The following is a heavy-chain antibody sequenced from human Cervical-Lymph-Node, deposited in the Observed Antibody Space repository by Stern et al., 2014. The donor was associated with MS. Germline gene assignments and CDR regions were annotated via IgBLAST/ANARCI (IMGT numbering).Heavy chain of an antibody. CDR2: IYTGGTT. J-gene: IGHJ4*02. D-gene: IGHD3-22*01. Sequence: QVHLQESGPGLVKPSQTLSLTCTVSGGFISSGDYYWTWIRQPAGKGLEWIGRIYTGGTTNASPSPQVRVSISLDTAKTQFPQRLSLWTAADTAVYYCARGGTYYYDTTGYILDNWGQGTLVTVSS. CDR3: ARGGTYYYDTTGYILDN. CDR1: GGFISSGDYY. V-gene: IGHV4-61*02.